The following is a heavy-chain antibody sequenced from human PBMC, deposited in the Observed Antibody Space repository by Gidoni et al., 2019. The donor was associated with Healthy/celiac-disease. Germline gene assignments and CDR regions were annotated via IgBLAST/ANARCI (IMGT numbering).Heavy chain of an antibody. Sequence: QVQLVESGGGVVQPGRSLRLSCAASGFTFSSYAMHWVRQAPGKGLELVAVISYDGSNKYYADSVKGRFTISRDNSKNTLYLQMNSLRAEDTAVYYCARGRIAAAVVASAWYYWGQGTLVTVSS. CDR3: ARGRIAAAVVASAWYY. J-gene: IGHJ4*02. V-gene: IGHV3-30-3*01. D-gene: IGHD6-13*01. CDR1: GFTFSSYA. CDR2: ISYDGSNK.